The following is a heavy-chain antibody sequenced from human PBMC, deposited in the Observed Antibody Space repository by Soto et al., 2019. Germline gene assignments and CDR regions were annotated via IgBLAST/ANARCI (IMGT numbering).Heavy chain of an antibody. CDR2: ISGSGDST. Sequence: GGSLRLACAASGFTFSNYAVTWVRQAPGKGLEWVSTISGSGDSTYYADSVKGRFTISRDNSKNTLYLQMNSLRAEDTAVYYCAKDQGSSWYEIDYWGQGTLVTVSS. D-gene: IGHD6-13*01. J-gene: IGHJ4*02. CDR1: GFTFSNYA. CDR3: AKDQGSSWYEIDY. V-gene: IGHV3-23*01.